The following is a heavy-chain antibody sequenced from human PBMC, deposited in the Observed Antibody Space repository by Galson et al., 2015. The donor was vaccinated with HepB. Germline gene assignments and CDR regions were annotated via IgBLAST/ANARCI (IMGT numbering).Heavy chain of an antibody. D-gene: IGHD6-13*01. CDR1: GGSVSSSNW. V-gene: IGHV4-4*02. CDR3: AKALRTLQMVRGGFDI. Sequence: ETLSLTCGVSGGSVSSSNWWTWVRQTPGQGLEWIGEVYQYESTNYNPSLKSRVTISADRSKNQFSLKLNSVTAADTAVYYCAKALRTLQMVRGGFDIWGRGKMVTVSS. J-gene: IGHJ3*02. CDR2: VYQYEST.